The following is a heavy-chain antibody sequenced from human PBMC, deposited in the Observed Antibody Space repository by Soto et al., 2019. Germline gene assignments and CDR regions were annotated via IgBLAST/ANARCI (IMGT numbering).Heavy chain of an antibody. D-gene: IGHD2-15*01. CDR1: GYTFSDYA. Sequence: QVPLVQSGGEVKKPGASVKVSCQASGYTFSDYAISWVRQAPGQGLEWMGWISASTRNTDQAQNFQGRVIMTLDTSTNTAYMELRSLRYEDTAVYYCVRCYCRVGSCYARWHFDLWGRGTLVTVSS. CDR2: ISASTRNT. J-gene: IGHJ2*01. V-gene: IGHV1-18*01. CDR3: VRCYCRVGSCYARWHFDL.